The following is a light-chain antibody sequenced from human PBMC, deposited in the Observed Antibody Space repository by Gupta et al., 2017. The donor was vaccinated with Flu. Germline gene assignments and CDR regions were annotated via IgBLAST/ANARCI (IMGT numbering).Light chain of an antibody. CDR1: QSVGRNY. V-gene: IGKV3-20*01. CDR2: GAT. Sequence: EIVLTQSPCTLSLSPGEIATLSCSASQSVGRNYLAWYQQKPGQAPRLLISGATSSAIGTPDRFSGGGYAKDFPLTSRRREDEAFAVYYLQQDYCSFTFGHGTKVDIK. CDR3: QQDYCSFT. J-gene: IGKJ3*01.